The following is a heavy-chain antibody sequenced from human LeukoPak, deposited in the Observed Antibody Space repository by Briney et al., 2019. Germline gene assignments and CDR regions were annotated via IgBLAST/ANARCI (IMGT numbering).Heavy chain of an antibody. CDR2: IKHDGGED. V-gene: IGHV3-7*01. Sequence: GGSLRLSCAASEFAFSTYWMSWVRQAPGKGLEWVANIKHDGGEDYYVDSVKGRFTIFRDNANNALFLQMSSLRAEDTALYYCARLAYCGADCYYNWFDFWGQGALVTVSS. CDR1: EFAFSTYW. J-gene: IGHJ5*01. CDR3: ARLAYCGADCYYNWFDF. D-gene: IGHD2-21*02.